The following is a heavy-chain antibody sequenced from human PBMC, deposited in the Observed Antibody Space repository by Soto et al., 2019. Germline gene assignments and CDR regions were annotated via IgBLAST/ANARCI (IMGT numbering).Heavy chain of an antibody. V-gene: IGHV3-74*01. D-gene: IGHD2-2*01. J-gene: IGHJ4*02. Sequence: WGSLKLSCAASGFTFSSFCLHWVRQVSGKGLVWVSRVNSDGSTTAYADSVKGRFTVSRDNAKNTLYLQMDNLRAEDTAVYYCAGGAGSNKPFDYWGQGTLVTVSS. CDR1: GFTFSSFC. CDR3: AGGAGSNKPFDY. CDR2: VNSDGSTT.